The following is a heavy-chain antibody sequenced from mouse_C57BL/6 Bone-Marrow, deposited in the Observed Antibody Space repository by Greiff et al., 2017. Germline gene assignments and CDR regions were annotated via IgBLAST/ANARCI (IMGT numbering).Heavy chain of an antibody. J-gene: IGHJ3*01. Sequence: EVQGVQSVAELVRPGASVKLSCTASGFNFKNPSIHWVKQRPEPGLEWIGRIDPANGNTKYSPKFKGKATITADTSSNTAYLQLSSLTSEDAAVYYCASQRWAYWGQGTLVTVSA. D-gene: IGHD2-3*01. CDR3: ASQRWAY. CDR1: GFNFKNPS. CDR2: IDPANGNT. V-gene: IGHV14-3*01.